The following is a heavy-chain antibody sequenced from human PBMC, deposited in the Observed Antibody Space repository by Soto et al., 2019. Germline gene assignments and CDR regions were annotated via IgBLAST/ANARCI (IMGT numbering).Heavy chain of an antibody. V-gene: IGHV1-18*01. CDR3: ARRVGLAPVYYAYDF. J-gene: IGHJ3*01. CDR1: GFTFTIYG. D-gene: IGHD2-8*01. CDR2: VSANNLNK. Sequence: QVQLVQSGAEVKKPGASVKVSCKASGFTFTIYGVTWVRQAPGQGLEWVGWVSANNLNKQYAQKFQGRVTMTTDTSTSTAYMERRSLRPDDTAVYFCARRVGLAPVYYAYDFWGQEKMVTVSA.